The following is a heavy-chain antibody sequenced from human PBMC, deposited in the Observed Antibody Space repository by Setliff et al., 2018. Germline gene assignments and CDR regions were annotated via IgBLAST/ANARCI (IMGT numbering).Heavy chain of an antibody. D-gene: IGHD3-22*01. CDR3: ARINFYVSSGYYYAPDY. CDR1: GFTFRNYA. V-gene: IGHV1-18*01. Sequence: ASVKVSCKASGFTFRNYAISWVRQAPGQGLEWMGIINPGGLTSSSTQKFEGRVTMTRDTSTGTAYMELGSLTSDDTAIYYCARINFYVSSGYYYAPDYWGPGTLVTVSS. J-gene: IGHJ4*02. CDR2: INPGGLTS.